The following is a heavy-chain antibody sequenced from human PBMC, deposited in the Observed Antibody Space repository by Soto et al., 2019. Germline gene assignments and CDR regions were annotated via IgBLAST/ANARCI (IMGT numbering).Heavy chain of an antibody. J-gene: IGHJ3*02. V-gene: IGHV5-10-1*01. CDR3: ARHEQLERFDAFDI. CDR2: IDPSDSYT. Sequence: GESLKISCKGSGYSFTSYWISWVRQMPGKGLEWMGRIDPSDSYTNYSPSFQGHVTVSADKSISTAYLQWSSLKASDTAMYYCARHEQLERFDAFDIWGQGTMVTVSS. D-gene: IGHD6-6*01. CDR1: GYSFTSYW.